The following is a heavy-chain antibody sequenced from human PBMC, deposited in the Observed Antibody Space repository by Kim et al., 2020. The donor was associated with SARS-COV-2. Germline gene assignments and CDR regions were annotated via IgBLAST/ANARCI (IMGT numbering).Heavy chain of an antibody. D-gene: IGHD5-12*01. J-gene: IGHJ6*02. CDR2: ILFDGSDT. V-gene: IGHV3-33*01. CDR3: AGATIAYYYYGMDV. Sequence: GGSLRLSCAASGLTFRSHGMHWVRQAPGKGLEWVAAILFDGSDTYYADSVKGRFTISRDNSRNTLDLQMNSLRDEDTAVYYCAGATIAYYYYGMDVWGQGTTVTVSS. CDR1: GLTFRSHG.